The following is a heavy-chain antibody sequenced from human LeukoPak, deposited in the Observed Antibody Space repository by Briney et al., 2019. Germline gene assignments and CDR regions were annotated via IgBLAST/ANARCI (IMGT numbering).Heavy chain of an antibody. J-gene: IGHJ4*02. D-gene: IGHD1-26*01. V-gene: IGHV3-73*01. CDR3: IGGSLSDY. CDR1: GFTFSGSA. Sequence: PGGSLKLSCAASGFTFSGSAIHWVRQASGKGLEWVGRIRSKANSYATSSAASVKGRFTISRDDSKNTAYLQMNSLTTEDTAVYYCIGGSLSDYWGQGTLVTVSS. CDR2: IRSKANSYAT.